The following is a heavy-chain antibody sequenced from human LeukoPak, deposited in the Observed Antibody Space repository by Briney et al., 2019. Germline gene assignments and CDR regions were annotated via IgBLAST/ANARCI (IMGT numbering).Heavy chain of an antibody. D-gene: IGHD5-18*01. CDR3: ASGYSYGFVEWFDP. V-gene: IGHV3-23*01. CDR1: GFTFSSYA. Sequence: GGSLRLSCAASGFTFSSYAMSWVRQAPGKGLEWVSGISGSGAKTYYADSVKGRITISRDNSKNTLYLQMNSLRAEDTAVYYCASGYSYGFVEWFDPWGQGTLVTVSS. J-gene: IGHJ5*02. CDR2: ISGSGAKT.